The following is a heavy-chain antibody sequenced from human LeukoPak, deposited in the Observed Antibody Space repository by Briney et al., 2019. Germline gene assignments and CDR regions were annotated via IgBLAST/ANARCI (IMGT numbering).Heavy chain of an antibody. CDR3: AREGLWVGPDSGKTRHPYWEI. Sequence: GGSLRLSCAASGFTFSSYWMSWVRQAPGKGLQWVANIKQDGSEKYYVDSVKGRFTISRDNAKNSLNLQMSSLRAEDTAVYYCAREGLWVGPDSGKTRHPYWEIWGQGTMVTVSS. V-gene: IGHV3-7*04. D-gene: IGHD2-21*01. CDR1: GFTFSSYW. J-gene: IGHJ3*02. CDR2: IKQDGSEK.